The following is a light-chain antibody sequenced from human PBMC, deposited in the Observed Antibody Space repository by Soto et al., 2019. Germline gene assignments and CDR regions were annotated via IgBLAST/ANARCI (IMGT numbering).Light chain of an antibody. J-gene: IGKJ1*01. CDR3: QQYNDWPPWT. Sequence: EIVVTQSPAILSVSPGERAILSCRASQSVSSYLAWYQQKPGQAPRLLIYGASTRATGIPARFSGSGSGTEFTLTISSLQSEDFAVYYCQQYNDWPPWTLGQGTKVEIK. V-gene: IGKV3-15*01. CDR2: GAS. CDR1: QSVSSY.